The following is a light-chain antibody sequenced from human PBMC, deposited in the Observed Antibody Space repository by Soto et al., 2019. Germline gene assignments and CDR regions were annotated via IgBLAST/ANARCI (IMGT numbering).Light chain of an antibody. CDR1: QSVSSN. CDR3: QEYDNWPPMYT. V-gene: IGKV3-15*01. CDR2: GAS. Sequence: EIVVTQSPATLSLSPGERATLSCRASQSVSSNLAWYQQKPGQAPRLLIYGASTRATGIPARFSGSGSGTEFTLTISSLQSEDFAGYYCQEYDNWPPMYTLGQGTKLEIK. J-gene: IGKJ2*01.